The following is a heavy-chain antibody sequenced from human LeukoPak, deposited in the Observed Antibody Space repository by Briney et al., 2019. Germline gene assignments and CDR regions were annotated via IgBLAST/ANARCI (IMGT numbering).Heavy chain of an antibody. D-gene: IGHD3-22*01. Sequence: SETLSLTCTVSGGSISSSSYYWGWIRQPPGKGLEWIGSIYYSGSTYYNPSLKSRVTISVDTSKNQFSLKLSSVTAADTDVYYCARQAVRSSGYIDYWGQGTLVTVSS. CDR3: ARQAVRSSGYIDY. CDR2: IYYSGST. V-gene: IGHV4-39*01. J-gene: IGHJ4*02. CDR1: GGSISSSSYY.